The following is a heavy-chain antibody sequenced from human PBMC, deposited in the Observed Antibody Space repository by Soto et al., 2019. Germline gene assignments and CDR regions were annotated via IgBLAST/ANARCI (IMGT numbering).Heavy chain of an antibody. V-gene: IGHV1-3*01. CDR2: INAGSGNT. J-gene: IGHJ3*02. D-gene: IGHD1-1*01. CDR3: ARDPGNNVGAFDI. Sequence: GASVKVSCKASGYTSTNYGMHWVRQAPGQRLEWMGWINAGSGNTKYSQKFQGRITITRDTSASTVYMELSSLRSEDTAVYYCARDPGNNVGAFDIWGQGTMVTVSS. CDR1: GYTSTNYG.